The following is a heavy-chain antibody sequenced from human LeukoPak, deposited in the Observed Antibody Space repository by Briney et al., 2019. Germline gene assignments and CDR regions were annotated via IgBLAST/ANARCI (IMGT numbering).Heavy chain of an antibody. D-gene: IGHD2-15*01. V-gene: IGHV1-18*01. Sequence: ASVKVSCKASGYTFTSYGISWVRQAPGQGLEWMGWISAYNGNTNYAQKLQGRVTMTTDTSTSTAYMELRSLRSDDTAVYYCARGYGRGGYCSGGSCYTGPPGYYYMDVWGKGTTVTVSS. CDR1: GYTFTSYG. J-gene: IGHJ6*03. CDR3: ARGYGRGGYCSGGSCYTGPPGYYYMDV. CDR2: ISAYNGNT.